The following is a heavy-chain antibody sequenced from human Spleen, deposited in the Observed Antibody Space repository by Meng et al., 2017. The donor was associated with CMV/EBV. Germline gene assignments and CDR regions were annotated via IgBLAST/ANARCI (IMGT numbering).Heavy chain of an antibody. V-gene: IGHV4-34*01. CDR3: AGVGTYYDFWSGYYTGPNWFDP. D-gene: IGHD3-3*01. Sequence: YYWGWVRRARGEGLERREKIDHSGNTNYNPYLKRRITISVDTSKSQFSLELSPVTAADTAVYYCAGVGTYYDFWSGYYTGPNWFDPWGQGTLVTVSS. J-gene: IGHJ5*02. CDR2: IDHSGNT. CDR1: YY.